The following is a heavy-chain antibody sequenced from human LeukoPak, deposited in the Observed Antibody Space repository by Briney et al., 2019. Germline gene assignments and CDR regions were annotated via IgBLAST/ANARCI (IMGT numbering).Heavy chain of an antibody. CDR1: GFTFSSYW. CDR2: INHNGNVN. J-gene: IGHJ4*02. V-gene: IGHV3-7*03. D-gene: IGHD6-25*01. CDR3: AKGSAAGRPYYFDY. Sequence: GGSLRLSCAASGFTFSSYWMNWARQAPGKGLEWVASINHNGNVNYYVDSVKGRFTISRDNAKNSLYLQMNSLRAEDAAVYFCAKGSAAGRPYYFDYWGQGTLVTVSS.